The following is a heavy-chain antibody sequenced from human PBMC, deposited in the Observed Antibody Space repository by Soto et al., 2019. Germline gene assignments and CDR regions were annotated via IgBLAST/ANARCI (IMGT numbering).Heavy chain of an antibody. D-gene: IGHD3-3*01. V-gene: IGHV1-24*01. Sequence: ASVKVSCKVSGYTLTELSMHWVRQAPGKGLEWMGGFDPEDGETIYAQKFQGRVTMTEDTSTDTAYMELSSLRSEDTTVFYCATAVLRFLEWLNAFDIWGKGTMVTVSS. CDR3: ATAVLRFLEWLNAFDI. CDR1: GYTLTELS. J-gene: IGHJ3*02. CDR2: FDPEDGET.